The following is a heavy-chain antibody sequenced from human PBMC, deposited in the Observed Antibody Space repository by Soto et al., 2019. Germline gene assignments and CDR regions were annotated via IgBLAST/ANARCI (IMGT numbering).Heavy chain of an antibody. V-gene: IGHV1-18*01. CDR2: ISAYNGNT. D-gene: IGHD3-22*01. CDR1: GYTFTSYG. CDR3: ARDDYYDSSGYYQIHYYYYYYGMDV. J-gene: IGHJ6*02. Sequence: GASVKVSCKASGYTFTSYGISWVRQAPGQGLEWMGWISAYNGNTNYAQELQGRVTMTTDTSTSTAYMELRSLRSDDTAVYYCARDDYYDSSGYYQIHYYYYYYGMDVWGQGTTVTVSS.